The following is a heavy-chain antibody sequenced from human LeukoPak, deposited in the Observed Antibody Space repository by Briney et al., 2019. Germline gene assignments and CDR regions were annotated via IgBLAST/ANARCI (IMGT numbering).Heavy chain of an antibody. V-gene: IGHV3-48*04. J-gene: IGHJ4*02. CDR1: GFTFSSHG. CDR3: ARTMETDRVSYFDY. D-gene: IGHD5-12*01. Sequence: GGSLRLSCVASGFTFSSHGMNWVRQAPGKGLEWVSGIIPSGRTTYYADSVKGRFTISRDNAKNSLYLQMNSLRAEDTAVYYCARTMETDRVSYFDYWGQGTLVTVPP. CDR2: IIPSGRTT.